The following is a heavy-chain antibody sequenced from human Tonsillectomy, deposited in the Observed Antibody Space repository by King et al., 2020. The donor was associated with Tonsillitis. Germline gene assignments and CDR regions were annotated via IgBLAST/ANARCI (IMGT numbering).Heavy chain of an antibody. J-gene: IGHJ4*02. CDR2: IYDSGAT. Sequence: QLQESGPGLVKPSQTLSLTCTVSGDSISSGGYYWSWIRQHPGKGLEWIGDIYDSGATDYNPSLRRRFTISPDTAKFQFSLQLSSVTAADTAVYYCARGVDYGGHEFDYWGQGTLVTVSS. CDR3: ARGVDYGGHEFDY. D-gene: IGHD4-23*01. CDR1: GDSISSGGYY. V-gene: IGHV4-31*03.